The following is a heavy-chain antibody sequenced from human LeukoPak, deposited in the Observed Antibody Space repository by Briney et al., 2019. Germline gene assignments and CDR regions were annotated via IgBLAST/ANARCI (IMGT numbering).Heavy chain of an antibody. J-gene: IGHJ5*02. V-gene: IGHV3-33*01. D-gene: IGHD1-7*01. CDR3: VRGVGVSRFNYLDP. CDR1: GFTLSSFG. Sequence: PGGSLRLSCAASGFTLSSFGMHWVRQAPGKGLEWVAVIWYDASNKYYVDSVKGRFTISRDNSKNTLYLQMNSLRDDDTAVYYCVRGVGVSRFNYLDPWGQGTLVIVSS. CDR2: IWYDASNK.